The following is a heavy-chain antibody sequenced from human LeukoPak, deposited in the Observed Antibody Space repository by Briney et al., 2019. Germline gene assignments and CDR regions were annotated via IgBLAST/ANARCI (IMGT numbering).Heavy chain of an antibody. CDR2: ISASGGST. J-gene: IGHJ4*02. CDR1: GFTFSSSA. D-gene: IGHD5-24*01. Sequence: GGSLRLSCAASGFTFSSSAMSWVRQVPGKGLEWVSGISASGGSTSYADSVRGRFTISRDNSKNTLYVQMNSLRDEDTAVYYCAKGAPMATIRARYFDYWGQGTLVTVSS. CDR3: AKGAPMATIRARYFDY. V-gene: IGHV3-23*01.